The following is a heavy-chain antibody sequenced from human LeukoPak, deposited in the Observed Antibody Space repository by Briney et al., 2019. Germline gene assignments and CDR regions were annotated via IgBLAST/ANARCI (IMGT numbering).Heavy chain of an antibody. Sequence: GGSLRLSCAASGFNYSSYTMNWVRQAPGMGLEWLSYISASRDITYYADSVKGRFTISRDNAKNSLYLQMNSLRAEDTALYYCARDRPQYCSSVNCYVFDCWGQGTLVTVSS. V-gene: IGHV3-48*01. CDR3: ARDRPQYCSSVNCYVFDC. CDR1: GFNYSSYT. D-gene: IGHD2-2*01. J-gene: IGHJ4*02. CDR2: ISASRDIT.